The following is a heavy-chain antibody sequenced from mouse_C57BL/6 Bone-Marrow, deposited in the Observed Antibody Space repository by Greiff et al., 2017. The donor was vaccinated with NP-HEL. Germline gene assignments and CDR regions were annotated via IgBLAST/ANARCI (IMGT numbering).Heavy chain of an antibody. CDR2: ISYDGSN. D-gene: IGHD2-4*01. V-gene: IGHV3-6*01. CDR3: ASGGYDYDLPWFAY. J-gene: IGHJ3*01. Sequence: VQLKESGPGLVKPSQSLSLTCSVTGYSITSGYYWNWIRQFPGNKLEWMGYISYDGSNNYNPSLKNRISITRDTSKNQFFLKLNSVTTEDTATYYCASGGYDYDLPWFAYWGQGTLVTVSA. CDR1: GYSITSGYY.